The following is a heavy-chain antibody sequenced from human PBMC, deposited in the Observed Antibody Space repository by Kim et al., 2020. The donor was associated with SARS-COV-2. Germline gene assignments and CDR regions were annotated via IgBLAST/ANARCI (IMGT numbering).Heavy chain of an antibody. V-gene: IGHV3-21*01. CDR1: GFTFSSYS. D-gene: IGHD2-2*01. J-gene: IGHJ6*02. Sequence: GGSLRLSCAASGFTFSSYSMNWVRQAPGKGLEWVSSISSSSSNKYYADSVKGRFTISRDNAKNSLYLQMNSLRAEDTAVYYCASEDIVVVPAAPYDMDVWGQGTTVTVSS. CDR2: ISSSSSNK. CDR3: ASEDIVVVPAAPYDMDV.